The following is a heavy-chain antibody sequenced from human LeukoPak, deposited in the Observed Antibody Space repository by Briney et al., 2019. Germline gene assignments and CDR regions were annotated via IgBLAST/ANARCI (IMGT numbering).Heavy chain of an antibody. J-gene: IGHJ5*02. CDR2: IYYSGST. D-gene: IGHD5-12*01. Sequence: PETLSLTCTVSGGSISSYYWSWIRQPPGKGLEWIGYIYYSGSTNYNPSLKSRVTTSVDTSKNQFSLKLSSVTAADTAVYYCARSEGYSGYEGFDPWGQGTLVTVSS. CDR3: ARSEGYSGYEGFDP. V-gene: IGHV4-59*08. CDR1: GGSISSYY.